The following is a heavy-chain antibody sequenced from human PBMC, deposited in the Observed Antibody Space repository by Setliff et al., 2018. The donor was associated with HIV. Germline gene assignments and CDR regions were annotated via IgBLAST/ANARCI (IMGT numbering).Heavy chain of an antibody. Sequence: GGSLRLSCATSGFAFSDYDFHWVRQAPGKGLEWVSAIGGSTGSTCYADSVKGRFTISTDNSKNTLYLQMNSLRAEDTAVYYCAKPLTQWGVSPYHYAVDVWGQGTTVTVSS. CDR3: AKPLTQWGVSPYHYAVDV. J-gene: IGHJ6*02. CDR2: IGGSTGST. CDR1: GFAFSDYD. V-gene: IGHV3-23*01. D-gene: IGHD1-26*01.